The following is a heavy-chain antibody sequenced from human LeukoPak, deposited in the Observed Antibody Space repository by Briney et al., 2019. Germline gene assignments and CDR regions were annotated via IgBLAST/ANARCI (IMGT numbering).Heavy chain of an antibody. CDR3: VRDMSGKYSFDY. CDR2: IHHNGEMT. V-gene: IGHV3-64D*06. J-gene: IGHJ4*02. Sequence: GGSLRLSCAASGFTLTWHVMHWVRQAPGKALEYVSFIHHNGEMTSYAESVRGRFTVSRDNSKNTQFLELSSLRTDDTAVYYCVRDMSGKYSFDYWGQGTLVIVST. D-gene: IGHD1-26*01. CDR1: GFTLTWHV.